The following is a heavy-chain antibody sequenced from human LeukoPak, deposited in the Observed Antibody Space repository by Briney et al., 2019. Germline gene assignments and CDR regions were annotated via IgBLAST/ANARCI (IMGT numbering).Heavy chain of an antibody. CDR1: GFTFRSCA. V-gene: IGHV3-23*01. CDR2: ISGSGGST. Sequence: PGGSLRLSCAASGFTFRSCAMSWVRQAPGKGLEWGSAISGSGGSTYYADSVKGRFTISRDNSKNTLYLQMGSLRAEDMAVYYCARAITYYELLTGYSREYYFDDWGQGILVTVSS. D-gene: IGHD3-9*01. CDR3: ARAITYYELLTGYSREYYFDD. J-gene: IGHJ4*02.